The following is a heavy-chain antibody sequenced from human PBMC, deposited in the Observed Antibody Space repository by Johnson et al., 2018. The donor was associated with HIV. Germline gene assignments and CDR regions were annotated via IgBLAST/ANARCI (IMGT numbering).Heavy chain of an antibody. Sequence: VQVVESGGGVVQPGRSLRLSCAASGFTFSSYSMHWVRQAPGKGLEWVAVISYDGSNKYYVDSVRGRFTISRDTSKNTLYLQMNSLRAEDKALDYCASSPHSFDIWGQGTMFTVSS. CDR3: ASSPHSFDI. CDR2: ISYDGSNK. V-gene: IGHV3-30*04. J-gene: IGHJ3*02. CDR1: GFTFSSYS.